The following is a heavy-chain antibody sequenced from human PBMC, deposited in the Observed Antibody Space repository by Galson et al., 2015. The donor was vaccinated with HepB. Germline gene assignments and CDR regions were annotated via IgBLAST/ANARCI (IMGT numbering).Heavy chain of an antibody. CDR2: IYSGGST. Sequence: SLRLSCAASGFTVSSNYMSWVRQAPGKGLEWVSVIYSGGSTYYADSVKGRFTISRDNSKNTLYLQMNSLRAEDTAVYYCARDSGSYFGYFDYWGQGTLVTVSS. J-gene: IGHJ4*02. CDR3: ARDSGSYFGYFDY. D-gene: IGHD1-26*01. V-gene: IGHV3-53*01. CDR1: GFTVSSNY.